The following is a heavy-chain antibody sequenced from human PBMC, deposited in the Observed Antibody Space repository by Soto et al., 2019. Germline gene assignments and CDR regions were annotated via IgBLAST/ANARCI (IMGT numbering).Heavy chain of an antibody. CDR2: IYYSGST. D-gene: IGHD5-18*01. V-gene: IGHV4-59*01. J-gene: IGHJ3*02. Sequence: SETLSLTCTVSGGSISSYYWSWIRQPPGKGLEWIGYIYYSGSTNYNPSLKSRVTISVDTSKNQFSLKLSSVTAADTAVYYCARRYGKNAFDIWGRGTMGTVSS. CDR3: ARRYGKNAFDI. CDR1: GGSISSYY.